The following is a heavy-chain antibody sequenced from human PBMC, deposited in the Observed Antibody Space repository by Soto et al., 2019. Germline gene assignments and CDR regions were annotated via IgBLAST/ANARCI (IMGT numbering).Heavy chain of an antibody. J-gene: IGHJ4*02. CDR2: ISYDGINA. CDR1: GLNFRTFT. CDR3: AKDGVNYASLSPVDY. D-gene: IGHD2-2*01. Sequence: PWGSLRLSCASSGLNFRTFTMHWVRQAPGKGLEWVAGISYDGINAYYADSVKGRFAISRDNSKNTVSLQINSLRPADTAAYYCAKDGVNYASLSPVDYWGQGTLVTVSS. V-gene: IGHV3-30*09.